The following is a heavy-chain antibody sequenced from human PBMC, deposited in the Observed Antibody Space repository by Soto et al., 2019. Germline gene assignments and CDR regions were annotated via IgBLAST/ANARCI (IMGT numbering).Heavy chain of an antibody. V-gene: IGHV3-30-3*01. D-gene: IGHD2-2*01. CDR3: ARFIPADQTDPVDI. Sequence: QVQLVESGGGVVQPGRSLRLSCAASGFTYSSYAMHWVRQAPGKGLEWVAVISYDGNHKYYADFVKGRFTISRDNSKNTLYLQMNNLRPEDTAVYYCARFIPADQTDPVDIWGQGTMVTVSS. J-gene: IGHJ3*02. CDR2: ISYDGNHK. CDR1: GFTYSSYA.